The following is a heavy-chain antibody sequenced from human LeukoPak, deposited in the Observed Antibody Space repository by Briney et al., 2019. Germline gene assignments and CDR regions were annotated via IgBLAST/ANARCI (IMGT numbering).Heavy chain of an antibody. Sequence: ASVKVSCKVSGYTLTELSMHWVRQAPGKGLEWMGSFDPEDGETIYAQKFQGRVTMTEGTSTDTAYMELSSLRSEDTAIYYCATDLTCSSTSCYGDYGSQGTLVTVSS. J-gene: IGHJ4*02. CDR3: ATDLTCSSTSCYGDY. V-gene: IGHV1-24*01. D-gene: IGHD2-2*01. CDR2: FDPEDGET. CDR1: GYTLTELS.